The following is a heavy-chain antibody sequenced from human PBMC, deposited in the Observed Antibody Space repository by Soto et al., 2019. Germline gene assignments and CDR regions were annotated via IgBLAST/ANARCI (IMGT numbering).Heavy chain of an antibody. J-gene: IGHJ3*01. V-gene: IGHV3-33*01. CDR2: SWHDGRHL. CDR1: GFTLDTYG. Sequence: PGGSLRLSCAVSGFTLDTYGIHWVRQAAGQGLEWVAVSWHDGRHLDYADSVRGRFTVFRDDSKNTLFLEMNGLRGDDTAVYYCARVWGACTPGECYSHGFDLWGQGTLVTVSS. CDR3: ARVWGACTPGECYSHGFDL. D-gene: IGHD2-21*01.